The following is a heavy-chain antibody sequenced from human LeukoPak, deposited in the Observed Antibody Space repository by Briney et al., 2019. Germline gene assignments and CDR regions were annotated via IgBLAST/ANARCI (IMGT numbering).Heavy chain of an antibody. CDR2: INPNTRAT. D-gene: IGHD6-19*01. CDR3: AGGLGMAGLPPPYTYYMDV. V-gene: IGHV1-2*02. Sequence: ASVKVSCKACGYGLRSYYIHWMQQAPGQGLEWMGWINPNTRATKYAKKFQGRVTMTRDASSTTSYMVLSSLNADGTAVYLCAGGLGMAGLPPPYTYYMDVWGKGTTVIVSS. J-gene: IGHJ6*03. CDR1: GYGLRSYY.